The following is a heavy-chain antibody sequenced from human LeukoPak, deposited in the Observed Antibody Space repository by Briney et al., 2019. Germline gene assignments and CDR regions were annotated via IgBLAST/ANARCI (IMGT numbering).Heavy chain of an antibody. CDR3: ARSSIVVVSILDY. D-gene: IGHD2-2*01. V-gene: IGHV3-33*01. CDR2: IWYDGSNK. J-gene: IGHJ4*02. CDR1: GFTFSSYG. Sequence: GRSLRLSCAASGFTFSSYGMHWVRQAPGKGLEWVAVIWYDGSNKYYADSVKGRFTISRDNSKNTLYLQMNSLRAEDTAVYYCARSSIVVVSILDYWGQGTLVTVSS.